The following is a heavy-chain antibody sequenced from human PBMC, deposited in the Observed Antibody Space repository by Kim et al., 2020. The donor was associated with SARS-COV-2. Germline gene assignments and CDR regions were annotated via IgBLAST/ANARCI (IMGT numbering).Heavy chain of an antibody. CDR1: GGSISSYY. CDR3: ARFIQLRLYYFDY. V-gene: IGHV4-59*01. CDR2: IYYSGST. D-gene: IGHD5-18*01. J-gene: IGHJ4*02. Sequence: SETLSLTCTVSGGSISSYYWSWIRQPPGKGLEWIGYIYYSGSTNYNPSLKSRVTISVDTSKNQFSLKLSSVTAADTAVYYCARFIQLRLYYFDYWGQGTLVTVSS.